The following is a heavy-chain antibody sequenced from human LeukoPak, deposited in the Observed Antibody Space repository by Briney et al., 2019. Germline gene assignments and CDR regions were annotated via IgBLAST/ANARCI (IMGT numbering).Heavy chain of an antibody. CDR2: IYTSGST. CDR1: GGSISSYY. CDR3: ARTAPNYDILTGYPYYYYMDV. V-gene: IGHV4-4*07. Sequence: SETLSLTCTVSGGSISSYYWSWIRQPAGKGLEWIGRIYTSGSTNYNPSLKSRVTMSVDTSKNKFSLKLSSVTAADTAVYYCARTAPNYDILTGYPYYYYMDVWGKGTTVTVSS. D-gene: IGHD3-9*01. J-gene: IGHJ6*03.